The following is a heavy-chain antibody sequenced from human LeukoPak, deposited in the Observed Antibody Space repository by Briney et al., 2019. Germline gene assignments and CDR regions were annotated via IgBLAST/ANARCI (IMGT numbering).Heavy chain of an antibody. CDR2: ISSSGSTI. CDR3: AELGITMIGGV. D-gene: IGHD3-10*02. CDR1: GFTFSSYE. Sequence: GGSLRLSCAASGFTFSSYEMNWVRQAPGKGLEWVSYISSSGSTIYYADSVKGRFTISRDNPKNSLYLQMNSMRAEDKAVYYCAELGITMIGGVWGKGTTVTISS. J-gene: IGHJ6*04. V-gene: IGHV3-48*03.